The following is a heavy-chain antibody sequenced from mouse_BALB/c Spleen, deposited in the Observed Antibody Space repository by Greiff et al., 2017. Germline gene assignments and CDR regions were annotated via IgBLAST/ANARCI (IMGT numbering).Heavy chain of an antibody. Sequence: EVQLQQSGAELVKPGASVKLSCTASGFNIKDTYMHWVKQRPEQGLEWIGRIDPANGNTKYDPKFQGKATITADTSSNTAYLQLSSLTSEDTAVYYFARYGYDPGFAYWGQGTLVTVSA. V-gene: IGHV14-3*02. D-gene: IGHD2-2*01. CDR3: ARYGYDPGFAY. CDR2: IDPANGNT. J-gene: IGHJ3*01. CDR1: GFNIKDTY.